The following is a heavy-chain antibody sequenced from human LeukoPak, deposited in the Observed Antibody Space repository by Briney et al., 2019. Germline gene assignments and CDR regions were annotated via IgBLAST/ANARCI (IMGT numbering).Heavy chain of an antibody. CDR1: GFTVSSNY. V-gene: IGHV3-53*01. CDR2: IYSGGST. CDR3: ARDGLLWFGVNWFDP. Sequence: GGSLRLSCAASGFTVSSNYMSWVRQAPGKGLEWVSVIYSGGSTYYADSVKGRFTISRDNSKNTLYLQMNSLRAEDTAVYYCARDGLLWFGVNWFDPWGQGTLVTVSS. D-gene: IGHD3-10*01. J-gene: IGHJ5*02.